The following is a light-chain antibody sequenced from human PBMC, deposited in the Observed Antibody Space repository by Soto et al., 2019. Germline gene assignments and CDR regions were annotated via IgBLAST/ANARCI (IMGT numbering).Light chain of an antibody. CDR3: QQYDNRPPLT. CDR2: GAS. V-gene: IGKV3D-15*01. Sequence: EIVMTQSPATLSVSPGERATLSCRASQSISSNLAWYQQRPGQAPRLLIYGASTRATGIPARFSGSGSGTDFTLTISRLQSEDFAVYYCQQYDNRPPLTFGGGTKVEIK. J-gene: IGKJ4*01. CDR1: QSISSN.